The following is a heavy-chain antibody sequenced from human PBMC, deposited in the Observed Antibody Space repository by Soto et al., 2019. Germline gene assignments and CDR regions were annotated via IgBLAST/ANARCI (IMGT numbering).Heavy chain of an antibody. CDR3: ARDYYYGSGSGFDPFAL. D-gene: IGHD3-10*01. Sequence: GGSLRLSCAASGFTFSSYWMHWVRQAPGKGLVWVSRINSDGSSTSYADSVKGRFTISRDNAKNTLYLQMNSLRAEDTAVYYCARDYYYGSGSGFDPFALWGPRITVTASS. V-gene: IGHV3-74*01. J-gene: IGHJ3*01. CDR2: INSDGSST. CDR1: GFTFSSYW.